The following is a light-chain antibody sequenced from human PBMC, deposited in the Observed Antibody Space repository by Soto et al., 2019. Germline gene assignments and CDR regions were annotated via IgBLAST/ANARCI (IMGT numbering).Light chain of an antibody. CDR2: EDN. V-gene: IGLV2-23*01. J-gene: IGLJ3*02. Sequence: QPALTQPASVSGSPGQSITISCTGTSSDVGSYNLVSWYQQHPGKAPKLMIYEDNKRPSGVSNRFSGSKSGNTASLTISGLQAEDEAHYYCCSYAPISTVVFGGGTKVTVL. CDR1: SSDVGSYNL. CDR3: CSYAPISTVV.